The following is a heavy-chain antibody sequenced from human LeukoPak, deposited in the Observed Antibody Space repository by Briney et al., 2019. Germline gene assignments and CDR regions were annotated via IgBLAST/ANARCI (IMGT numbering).Heavy chain of an antibody. Sequence: GGSLRLSCATSGFTVSSNYMSWVRQAPGKGLEWVSVIYSGGSTYYADSVKGRFTISRDNSKNTLYLQMNSLRAEDTAVYYCARESFWGLGNWFDPWGQGTLVTVSS. J-gene: IGHJ5*02. D-gene: IGHD3-16*01. CDR1: GFTVSSNY. CDR2: IYSGGST. V-gene: IGHV3-66*01. CDR3: ARESFWGLGNWFDP.